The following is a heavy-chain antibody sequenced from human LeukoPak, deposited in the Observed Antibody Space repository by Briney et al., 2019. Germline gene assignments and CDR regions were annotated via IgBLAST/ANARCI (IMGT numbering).Heavy chain of an antibody. CDR2: ISSSSSTI. CDR1: GFTFSSYS. V-gene: IGHV3-48*01. Sequence: GGSLRLSCAASGFTFSSYSMNWVRQAPGKGLEWVSYISSSSSTIYYADSVKGRFTISRDNAKNSLYLQMNSLRAEDTAVYYCARADCSSTSCYDYYDYGMDVWGQGTTVTVSS. D-gene: IGHD2-2*01. CDR3: ARADCSSTSCYDYYDYGMDV. J-gene: IGHJ6*02.